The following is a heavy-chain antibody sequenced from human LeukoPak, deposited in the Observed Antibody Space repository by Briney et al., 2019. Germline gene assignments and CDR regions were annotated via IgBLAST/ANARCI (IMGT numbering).Heavy chain of an antibody. D-gene: IGHD3-22*01. CDR2: IYYSGSA. Sequence: PSETLSLTCTVSGDSFISYFWSWIRQPPGKGLEWIGYIYYSGSASYNPSLKRRVTISVDSSKNQFSLKLSSVTAADTAVYYCARGYYDSSGYWLSYFDYWGQGTLVTVSS. CDR3: ARGYYDSSGYWLSYFDY. V-gene: IGHV4-59*01. CDR1: GDSFISYF. J-gene: IGHJ4*02.